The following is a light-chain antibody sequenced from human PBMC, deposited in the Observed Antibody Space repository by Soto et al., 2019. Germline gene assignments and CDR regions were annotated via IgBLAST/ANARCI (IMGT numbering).Light chain of an antibody. CDR2: DAS. V-gene: IGKV3-11*01. CDR3: QLSQQRSSWPPIA. J-gene: IGKJ5*01. Sequence: IILTQSPATLSLSPGNRVTLCCRANARISRSLAWYQQKPGQPPRILIYDASFRATGIPERFSGSGSGTDFTLSISSLEPEDFAVYYCQLSQQRSSWPPIAFGQGTRLEI. CDR1: ARISRS.